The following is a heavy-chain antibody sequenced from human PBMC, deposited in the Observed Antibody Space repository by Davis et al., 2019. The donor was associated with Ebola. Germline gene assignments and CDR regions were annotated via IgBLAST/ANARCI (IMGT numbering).Heavy chain of an antibody. Sequence: GGSLRLSCAASGFTFSGSAMHWVRQASGKGLEWVGRIRSKANSYATAYAASVKGRFTISRDDSKNTEYLQMNSLKTEDTAVYYCTTDYGDLPHYMDVWGKGTTVTVSS. V-gene: IGHV3-73*01. D-gene: IGHD4-17*01. CDR1: GFTFSGSA. CDR3: TTDYGDLPHYMDV. J-gene: IGHJ6*03. CDR2: IRSKANSYAT.